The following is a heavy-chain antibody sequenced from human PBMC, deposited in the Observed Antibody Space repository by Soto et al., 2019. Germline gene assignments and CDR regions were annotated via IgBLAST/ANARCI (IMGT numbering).Heavy chain of an antibody. D-gene: IGHD3-16*01. CDR1: GFTFGNFV. J-gene: IGHJ4*02. Sequence: EVQLLESGGGWVQPGGSLRLSCAASGFTFGNFVMSWVRQAPGKGLEWVSAIGGRDFTTYYADSVKGRFIISRDNSKNTLYLRMNSLRVDDTAVYYCAKRRGEGFFDYWGQGTLVTVSS. CDR2: IGGRDFTT. CDR3: AKRRGEGFFDY. V-gene: IGHV3-23*01.